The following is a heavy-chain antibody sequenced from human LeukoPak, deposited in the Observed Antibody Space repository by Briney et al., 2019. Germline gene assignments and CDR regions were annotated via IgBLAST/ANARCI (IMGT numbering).Heavy chain of an antibody. CDR2: MNPNSGNT. V-gene: IGHV1-8*02. J-gene: IGHJ6*03. CDR3: ARAPSNPIVVVPAAMYYYYYYMDV. CDR1: GYTFTGYY. D-gene: IGHD2-2*01. Sequence: GASVKVSCKASGYTFTGYYMHWVRQAPGQGLEWMGWMNPNSGNTGYAQKFQGRVTMTRNTSISTAYMELSSLRSEDTAVYYCARAPSNPIVVVPAAMYYYYYYMDVWGKGTTVTVSS.